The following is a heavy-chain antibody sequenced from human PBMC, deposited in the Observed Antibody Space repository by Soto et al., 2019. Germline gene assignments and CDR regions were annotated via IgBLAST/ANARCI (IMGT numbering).Heavy chain of an antibody. CDR3: ARLNAGTTYYYYGMDV. CDR2: IYYSGST. V-gene: IGHV4-39*01. CDR1: GASVSSSSYY. J-gene: IGHJ6*02. Sequence: QLQLHESGPGLVKPSETLSLTCTVSGASVSSSSYYWGWIRQPPGKGLEWIGSIYYSGSTYYNPSLKSRVTISVDTSKNQFSLKLSSVTAADTAVYYCARLNAGTTYYYYGMDVWGQGTMVTVSS. D-gene: IGHD1-7*01.